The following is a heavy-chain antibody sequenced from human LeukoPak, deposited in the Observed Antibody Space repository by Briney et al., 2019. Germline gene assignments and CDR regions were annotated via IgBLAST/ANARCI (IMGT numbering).Heavy chain of an antibody. V-gene: IGHV1-18*01. J-gene: IGHJ5*02. D-gene: IGHD2-15*01. CDR2: ISAYNGNT. Sequence: ASVKVSCKASGYTFTSYGISWVRQAPGQGLEWMGWISAYNGNTNYAQKLQGRVTMTTDTSTSTAYMELSRLRSDDTAVYYCARSQRKYCSGGSCYSGPWGQGTLVTVSS. CDR1: GYTFTSYG. CDR3: ARSQRKYCSGGSCYSGP.